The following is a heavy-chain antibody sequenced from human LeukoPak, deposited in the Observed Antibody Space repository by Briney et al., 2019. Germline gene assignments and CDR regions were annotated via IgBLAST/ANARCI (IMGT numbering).Heavy chain of an antibody. Sequence: SETLSLTRTVSGGSISNSNYYWGWVRQPPGKGLEWIGTIYYSGNTYYTPSLKSRVTISVDTSKNQFSLRLSSVTAADTAVYFCMRHEEEDGYNAKPFDFWGQGTLVTVSS. CDR1: GGSISNSNYY. J-gene: IGHJ4*02. CDR3: MRHEEEDGYNAKPFDF. V-gene: IGHV4-39*01. CDR2: IYYSGNT. D-gene: IGHD5-24*01.